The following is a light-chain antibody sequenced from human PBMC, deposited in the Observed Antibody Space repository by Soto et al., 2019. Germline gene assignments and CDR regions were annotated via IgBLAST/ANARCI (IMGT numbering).Light chain of an antibody. CDR1: QSISSW. J-gene: IGKJ2*01. CDR2: KAS. Sequence: DIQMTQSPSTLSASVGDRVIITCRASQSISSWLAWYQQKPGKAPNLLIYKASSFEGGVPSRFSGSGSGTAFTLTISTLQPDDFPTYYCQQYNSSPYTFGQATKLEIK. V-gene: IGKV1-5*03. CDR3: QQYNSSPYT.